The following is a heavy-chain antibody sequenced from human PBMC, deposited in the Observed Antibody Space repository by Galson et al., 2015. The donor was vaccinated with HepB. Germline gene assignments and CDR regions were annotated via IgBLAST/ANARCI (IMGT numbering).Heavy chain of an antibody. V-gene: IGHV1-69*04. D-gene: IGHD1-26*01. CDR1: GGTFSSYA. J-gene: IGHJ4*02. CDR3: ARLGIVGATGFFDY. Sequence: SVKVSCKASGGTFSSYAISWVRQAPGQGLEWKGRIIPILGIANYAQKFQGRVTITADKSTSTAYMELSSLRSEDTAVYYCARLGIVGATGFFDYWGQGTLVTVSS. CDR2: IIPILGIA.